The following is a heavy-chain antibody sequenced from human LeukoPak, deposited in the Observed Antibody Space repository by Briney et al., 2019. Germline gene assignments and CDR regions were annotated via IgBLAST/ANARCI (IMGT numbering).Heavy chain of an antibody. CDR2: ISYDGSNK. Sequence: GGSLRLSCAASGFTFSNFGIHWVRQAPGKGLEWVALISYDGSNKYYADSVKGRFTISRDNSKNTLYLQMNSLRAEDTAVYYCAKDGIATARNAFDIWGQGTVVIVSS. J-gene: IGHJ3*02. V-gene: IGHV3-30*18. CDR3: AKDGIATARNAFDI. CDR1: GFTFSNFG. D-gene: IGHD6-13*01.